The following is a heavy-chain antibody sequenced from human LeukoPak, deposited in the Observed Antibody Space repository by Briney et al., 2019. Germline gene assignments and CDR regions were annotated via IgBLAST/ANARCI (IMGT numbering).Heavy chain of an antibody. V-gene: IGHV3-30*02. CDR3: AREDWNYANFDY. CDR1: GFTFSSYG. CDR2: IRYDGSNK. Sequence: SGGSLRLSCAASGFTFSSYGMHWVRQAPGKGLEWVAFIRYDGSNKYYADSVKGRFTISRDNSKNTLYLQMNSLRAEDTAVYYCAREDWNYANFDYWGQGTLVIVSS. D-gene: IGHD1-7*01. J-gene: IGHJ4*02.